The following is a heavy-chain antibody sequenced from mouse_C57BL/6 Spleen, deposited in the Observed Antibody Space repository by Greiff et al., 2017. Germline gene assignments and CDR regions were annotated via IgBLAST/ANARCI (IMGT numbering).Heavy chain of an antibody. CDR3: AKDEVTTRSAWFAY. CDR1: GYTFTSYW. V-gene: IGHV1-55*01. J-gene: IGHJ3*01. D-gene: IGHD2-2*01. Sequence: QVQLQQPGAELVKPGASVKMSCKASGYTFTSYWITWVKQRPGQGLEWIGDIYPGSGSTNYNEKFKSKATLTVDTSSSTAYMQLSSLTDEDSAVYYCAKDEVTTRSAWFAYWGQGTLVTVSA. CDR2: IYPGSGST.